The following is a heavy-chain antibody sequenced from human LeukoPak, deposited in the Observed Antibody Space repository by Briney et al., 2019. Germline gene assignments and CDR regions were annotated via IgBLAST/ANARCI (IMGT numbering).Heavy chain of an antibody. V-gene: IGHV4-59*01. CDR1: GGSISSYY. D-gene: IGHD3-3*01. CDR3: ARYDFWSGYPT. Sequence: KPSETLSLTCTVSGGSISSYYWSWIRQPPGKGLEWIGYIYYSGSTNYNPSLKSRVTMSADTSKNQVSLKLSSVTAADTAVYYCARYDFWSGYPTWGQGTLVTVSS. J-gene: IGHJ5*02. CDR2: IYYSGST.